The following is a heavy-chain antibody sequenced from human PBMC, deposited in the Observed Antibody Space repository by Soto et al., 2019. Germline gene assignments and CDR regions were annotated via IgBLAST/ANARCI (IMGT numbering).Heavy chain of an antibody. CDR1: GFTFSSYG. Sequence: GGSLRLSCAASGFTFSSYGMHWVRQAPGKGLEWVAVISYDGSNKYYADSVKGRFTIARDNSKNTLYLQMNSLRAEDTAVYYCAKDNGNSGYYIEPNDYWGRGTLVTVSS. CDR2: ISYDGSNK. CDR3: AKDNGNSGYYIEPNDY. D-gene: IGHD3-22*01. V-gene: IGHV3-30*18. J-gene: IGHJ4*02.